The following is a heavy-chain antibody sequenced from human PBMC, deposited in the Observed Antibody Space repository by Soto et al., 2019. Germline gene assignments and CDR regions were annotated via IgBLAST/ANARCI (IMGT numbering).Heavy chain of an antibody. CDR3: ARDIDFDIDY. CDR2: VIPTFGTA. Sequence: QVQLVQSGAEMKKPGSSVKVTCKASGGTFSSNSISWVRQAPGQGLEWMGGVIPTFGTAKYAQKFQGRVTITADESTSTSYMELRSLTFDDSAVYFCARDIDFDIDYWGQGTLVTVS. J-gene: IGHJ4*02. D-gene: IGHD3-9*01. CDR1: GGTFSSNS. V-gene: IGHV1-69*12.